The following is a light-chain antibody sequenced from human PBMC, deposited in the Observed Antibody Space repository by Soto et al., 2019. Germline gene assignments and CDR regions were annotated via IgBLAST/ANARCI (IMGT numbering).Light chain of an antibody. CDR3: SSFTTSLTVI. Sequence: QSALTQSASVSASPGQSITISCAGTSNDIGAYQYVSWYQHRPGKAPRLIIYDVTDRPSGVSSRFSGSKSDNSASLTISGLQTDDEADYYCSSFTTSLTVIFGGGTKLTVL. CDR2: DVT. J-gene: IGLJ2*01. CDR1: SNDIGAYQY. V-gene: IGLV2-14*01.